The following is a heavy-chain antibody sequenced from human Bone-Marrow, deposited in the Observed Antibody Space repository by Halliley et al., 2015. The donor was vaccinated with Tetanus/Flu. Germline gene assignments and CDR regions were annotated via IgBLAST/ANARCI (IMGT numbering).Heavy chain of an antibody. D-gene: IGHD2-15*01. V-gene: IGHV3-30*18. CDR2: ISYDGNKI. CDR3: AKRRDSNDLLLDWYLDP. Sequence: ISYDGNKIDYADSVKGRFTISRDNFNNTQYLQMNSLRTEDTAVYYCAKRRDSNDLLLDWYLDPWGRGTVVTVSS. J-gene: IGHJ2*01.